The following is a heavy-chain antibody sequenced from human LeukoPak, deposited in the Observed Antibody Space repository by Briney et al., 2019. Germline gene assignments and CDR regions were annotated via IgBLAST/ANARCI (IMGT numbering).Heavy chain of an antibody. D-gene: IGHD3-10*01. CDR1: GGSISRYY. CDR2: MYYRGTT. Sequence: PSETLSLTCAVSGGSISRYYWSWIRQPPGKGLEWVGHMYYRGTTHSSPALRSRVTISIDTFKNQFSLRLTSVTAADTAVYYCAKSSQETWTRLGSGNYYYMDVWGKGTTVTVSS. J-gene: IGHJ6*03. V-gene: IGHV4-59*08. CDR3: AKSSQETWTRLGSGNYYYMDV.